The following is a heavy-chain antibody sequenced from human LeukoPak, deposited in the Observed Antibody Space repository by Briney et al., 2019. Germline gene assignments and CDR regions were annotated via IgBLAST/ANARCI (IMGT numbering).Heavy chain of an antibody. D-gene: IGHD6-13*01. CDR2: IIPIFGTA. J-gene: IGHJ4*02. V-gene: IGHV1-69*06. CDR3: ARTQRSGSWQTLTYFDY. Sequence: GASVKVSCKASGGTFSSYAISWVRQAPGQGLEWMGGIIPIFGTANYAQKFQGRVTITADKSTSTAYMELSSLRSEDTAVYYCARTQRSGSWQTLTYFDYWGQGTLVTVSS. CDR1: GGTFSSYA.